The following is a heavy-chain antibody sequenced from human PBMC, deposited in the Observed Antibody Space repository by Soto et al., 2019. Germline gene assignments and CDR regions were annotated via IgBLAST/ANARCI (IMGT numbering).Heavy chain of an antibody. CDR2: IYYSGST. J-gene: IGHJ6*03. Sequence: SETLSLTCTVSGGSISSGGYYWSWIRQHPGKGLEWIGYIYYSGSTYYNPSLKSRVTISVDTSKNQFSLKLSSVTAADTAVYYCARLVVVVAATPDYYYYMDVWGKGTTVTVSS. V-gene: IGHV4-31*03. CDR3: ARLVVVVAATPDYYYYMDV. CDR1: GGSISSGGYY. D-gene: IGHD2-15*01.